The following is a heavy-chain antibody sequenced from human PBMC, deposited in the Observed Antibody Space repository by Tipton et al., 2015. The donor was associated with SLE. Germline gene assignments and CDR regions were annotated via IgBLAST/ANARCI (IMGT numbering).Heavy chain of an antibody. Sequence: TLSLTCTVSGGSIGPYYWHWIRQSPGKALEWIGYIYFDGNSNGRGNYNPSLKSRVTMSVDPSKTQFSLNLNSVTAADTALYFCARGVAERLGLDFWGQGSLVTVSS. CDR3: ARGVAERLGLDF. CDR1: GGSIGPYY. D-gene: IGHD6-19*01. J-gene: IGHJ4*02. CDR2: IYFDGNS. V-gene: IGHV4-59*01.